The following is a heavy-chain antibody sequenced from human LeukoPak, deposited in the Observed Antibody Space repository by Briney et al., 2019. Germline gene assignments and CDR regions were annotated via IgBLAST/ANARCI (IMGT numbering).Heavy chain of an antibody. V-gene: IGHV5-51*01. Sequence: GESLKISCKGSGYNFTNYWIGWVRQMPGKGLEWLGIIHPSDSDTRYSPSFQGQVIISADNSISTAYLQWSSLRASDTAMYYCARLTTMGRGVMYYFDYWGQGTLVTVSS. CDR1: GYNFTNYW. D-gene: IGHD3-10*01. CDR2: IHPSDSDT. CDR3: ARLTTMGRGVMYYFDY. J-gene: IGHJ4*02.